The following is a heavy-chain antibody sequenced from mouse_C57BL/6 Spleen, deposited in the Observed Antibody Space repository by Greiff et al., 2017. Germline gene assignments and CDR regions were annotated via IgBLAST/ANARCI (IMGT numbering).Heavy chain of an antibody. CDR2: IRSKSNNYAT. V-gene: IGHV10-1*01. D-gene: IGHD2-3*01. Sequence: EVQLVESGGGLVQPKGSLKLSCAASGFSFNTYAMNWVRQAPGKGLEWVARIRSKSNNYATYYADSVKDRFTISRDDSESMLYLQMNNLKTEDTAMYYCVRHALYDGWDYWGQGTSVTVSS. J-gene: IGHJ4*01. CDR3: VRHALYDGWDY. CDR1: GFSFNTYA.